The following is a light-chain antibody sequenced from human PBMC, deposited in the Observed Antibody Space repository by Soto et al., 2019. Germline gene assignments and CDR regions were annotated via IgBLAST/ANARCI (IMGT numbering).Light chain of an antibody. CDR2: GAS. CDR3: QQYKSWPIT. CDR1: QSVTNK. Sequence: EIVMTQSPATLSVSPGEGATLSCRASQSVTNKLAWYQQKPCQSPRLLIFGASTRATGIPATFSGSGSGTEFTLTINSLQSEDFTVYYCQQYKSWPITFGQGTRLEIK. V-gene: IGKV3-15*01. J-gene: IGKJ5*01.